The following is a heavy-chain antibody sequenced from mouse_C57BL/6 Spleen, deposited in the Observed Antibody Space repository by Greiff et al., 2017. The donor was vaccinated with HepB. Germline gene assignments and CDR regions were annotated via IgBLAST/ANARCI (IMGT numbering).Heavy chain of an antibody. Sequence: ESGPGLVKPSQSLSLTCSVTGYSITSGYYWNWIRQFPGNKLEWMGYISYDGSNNYNPSLKNRISITRDTSKNQFFLKLNSVTTEATATYYCARAGYGFDYWGQGTTLTVSS. CDR2: ISYDGSN. D-gene: IGHD2-14*01. CDR1: GYSITSGYY. V-gene: IGHV3-6*01. CDR3: ARAGYGFDY. J-gene: IGHJ2*01.